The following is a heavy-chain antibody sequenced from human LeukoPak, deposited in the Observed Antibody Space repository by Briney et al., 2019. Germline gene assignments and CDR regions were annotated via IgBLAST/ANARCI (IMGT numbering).Heavy chain of an antibody. CDR2: TYSGGST. CDR1: GFTVSSNY. J-gene: IGHJ4*02. Sequence: QAGGSLRLSCAASGFTVSSNYMSWVRQAPGKGLEGVSFTYSGGSTYFADSEKGRFTISRDNSKNTLYLQMNSLRAEDTAVYYCAKDSPYAYYGSGSYWDYWGQGTLVTVSS. D-gene: IGHD3-10*01. CDR3: AKDSPYAYYGSGSYWDY. V-gene: IGHV3-66*01.